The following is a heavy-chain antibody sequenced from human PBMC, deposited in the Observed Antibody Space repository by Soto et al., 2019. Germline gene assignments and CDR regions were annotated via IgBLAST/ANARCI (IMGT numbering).Heavy chain of an antibody. CDR2: MYHSGST. D-gene: IGHD4-4*01. Sequence: SETLSLTCAVSGYSITSGYYWGWIRQPPGKGLEWIGSMYHSGSTYYSPSLKSRVTISVDTSKNQFSLKLSSVTAADTAVYYCARAPSADYTYYFDYWGQGTLVTVSS. V-gene: IGHV4-38-2*01. CDR1: GYSITSGYY. J-gene: IGHJ4*02. CDR3: ARAPSADYTYYFDY.